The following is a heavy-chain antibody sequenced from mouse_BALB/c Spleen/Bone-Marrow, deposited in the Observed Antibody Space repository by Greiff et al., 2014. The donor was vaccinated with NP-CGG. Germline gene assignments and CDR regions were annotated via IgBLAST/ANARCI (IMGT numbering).Heavy chain of an antibody. V-gene: IGHV1S56*01. J-gene: IGHJ1*01. CDR1: GYTFTSYF. D-gene: IGHD2-14*01. CDR3: AYYRYDEYFDV. Sequence: VQLVESGPELVKPGASVKMSCKASGYTFTSYFIHWVKQRPGQGLEWIGWIYPGDGSTKYNEKFKVKTTLTADKSSSTAYMFLSSLTSEDSAIYVGAYYRYDEYFDVWGAGTTVTVSS. CDR2: IYPGDGST.